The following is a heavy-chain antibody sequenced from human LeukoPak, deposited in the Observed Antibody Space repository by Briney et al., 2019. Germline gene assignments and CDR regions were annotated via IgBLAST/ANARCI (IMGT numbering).Heavy chain of an antibody. CDR2: IYPGDSDT. J-gene: IGHJ3*02. D-gene: IGHD2-15*01. CDR3: ARQAGYCSGGSCYLRRHAFDI. V-gene: IGHV5-51*01. CDR1: GYSFTSYW. Sequence: GDSLKISCKGSGYSFTSYWIGWVRQMPGKGLEWMGIIYPGDSDTRYSPSFQGQVTISADKSISTAYLQWSSLKASDTAMYYCARQAGYCSGGSCYLRRHAFDIRGQGTMVTVSS.